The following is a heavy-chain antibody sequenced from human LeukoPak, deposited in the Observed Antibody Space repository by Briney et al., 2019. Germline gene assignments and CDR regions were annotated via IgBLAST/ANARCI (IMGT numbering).Heavy chain of an antibody. CDR1: GFTFNSYG. D-gene: IGHD5-24*01. CDR2: IRYDGSNK. J-gene: IGHJ4*02. Sequence: PGGSLRLSCVASGFTFNSYGLHWVRQAPGKGLEWVAFIRYDGSNKDYADSVKGRFTISRGNSKNTLYLQMSSLRAEDTALYYCAKDAGSIQFNYWGQGTLVTVSS. CDR3: AKDAGSIQFNY. V-gene: IGHV3-30*02.